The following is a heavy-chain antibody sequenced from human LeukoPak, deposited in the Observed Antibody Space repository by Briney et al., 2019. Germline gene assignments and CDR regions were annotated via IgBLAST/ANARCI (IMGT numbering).Heavy chain of an antibody. J-gene: IGHJ4*02. CDR1: GFTFSSYD. Sequence: PGGSLRLSCAASGFTFSSYDMHWVRQATGKGLEWVSAIGTAGDTYYPGSVKGRFTISRENAKNSLYLQMNSLRAGDTAVYYCARGGLRYFDWLSTDYYFDYWGQGTLVTVSS. D-gene: IGHD3-9*01. CDR3: ARGGLRYFDWLSTDYYFDY. V-gene: IGHV3-13*01. CDR2: IGTAGDT.